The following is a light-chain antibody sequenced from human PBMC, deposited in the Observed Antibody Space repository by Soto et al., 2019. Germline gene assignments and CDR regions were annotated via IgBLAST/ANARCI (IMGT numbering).Light chain of an antibody. J-gene: IGLJ1*01. CDR1: SSDVGGYNY. CDR2: DVS. Sequence: QSALTQPASVSGSPGQSITISCTGTSSDVGGYNYVSWYQQHPGKAPKLMIYDVSNRLSGVSNRFSGSKSGNTASLTISGLQAEDAADYYCSSYTSSSTYVFGTGTKLTVL. V-gene: IGLV2-14*01. CDR3: SSYTSSSTYV.